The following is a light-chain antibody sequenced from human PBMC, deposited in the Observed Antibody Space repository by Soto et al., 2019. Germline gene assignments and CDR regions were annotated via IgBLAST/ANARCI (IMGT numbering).Light chain of an antibody. Sequence: EILLTQSRVTLSSFPCYVLAVSFGASQSVSNNYLAWYQQKPGQAPRLLIYDASNRATGIPARFSGSGSGTDFTLTINTLEPEDFAVYYCQQRNYWPITFGQGTRLEIK. CDR3: QQRNYWPIT. CDR1: QSVSNNY. CDR2: DAS. V-gene: IGKV3-11*01. J-gene: IGKJ5*01.